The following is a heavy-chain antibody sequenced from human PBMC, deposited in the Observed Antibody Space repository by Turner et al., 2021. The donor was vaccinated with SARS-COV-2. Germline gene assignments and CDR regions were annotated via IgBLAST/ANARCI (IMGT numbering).Heavy chain of an antibody. CDR2: ISYDGSNK. D-gene: IGHD3-10*01. V-gene: IGHV3-30-3*01. Sequence: QVQLVESGGGVVQPARYVRLSCAASAFTFSSYVMHWVRQAPGKGLEWVAVISYDGSNKYYADSVKGRFTISRDNSKNTLYLQMNSLGSEDTAVYYCARDTGDFYLWGRGTLVTVSS. CDR1: AFTFSSYV. J-gene: IGHJ2*01. CDR3: ARDTGDFYL.